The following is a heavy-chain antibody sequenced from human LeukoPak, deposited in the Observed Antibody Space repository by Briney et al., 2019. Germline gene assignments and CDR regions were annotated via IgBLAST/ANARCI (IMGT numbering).Heavy chain of an antibody. J-gene: IGHJ4*02. V-gene: IGHV3-9*03. CDR1: GFAFDDFA. CDR2: ISWNSGTI. Sequence: SGRSLRLSCAASGFAFDDFAMHWVRQAPGKGLEWVSAISWNSGTIAYTDSVKGRFAISTDNANKFLYLEMNSLSPEGMAVYYCAKASYGDDFDYWGQGTLVTVSS. CDR3: AKASYGDDFDY. D-gene: IGHD5-18*01.